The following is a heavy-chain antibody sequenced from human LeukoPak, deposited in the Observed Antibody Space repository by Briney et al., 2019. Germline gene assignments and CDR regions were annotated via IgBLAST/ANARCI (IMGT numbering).Heavy chain of an antibody. J-gene: IGHJ4*02. D-gene: IGHD3-22*01. CDR3: ARGGFDGYIFDY. V-gene: IGHV1-2*02. CDR2: IDPNSGDA. CDR1: GYTFTGYY. Sequence: ASVKVSCKASGYTFTGYYMHWVRQAPGQGLEWMGWIDPNSGDANYAQNFQGRVTMTRDSSISTAYMELSRLRSDDTAVYYCARGGFDGYIFDYWGQGTLVTVSS.